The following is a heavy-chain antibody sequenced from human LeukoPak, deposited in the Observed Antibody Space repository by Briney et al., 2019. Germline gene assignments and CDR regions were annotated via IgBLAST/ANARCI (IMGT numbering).Heavy chain of an antibody. J-gene: IGHJ4*02. V-gene: IGHV4-39*07. Sequence: SETLSLTCTVSGDSISSRTSDFWGWIRQSPGKGLEWIAEISYIVTTFYNPSLESRVSTSLDTSQNQFYLKLNAVTAADTALYYCARRNRYCNGGSCAHHHDSWGQGTLVIVSS. D-gene: IGHD2-15*01. CDR1: GDSISSRTSDF. CDR2: ISYIVTT. CDR3: ARRNRYCNGGSCAHHHDS.